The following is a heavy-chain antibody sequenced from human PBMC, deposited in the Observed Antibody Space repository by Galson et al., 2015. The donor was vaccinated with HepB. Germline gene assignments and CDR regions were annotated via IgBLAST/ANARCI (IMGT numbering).Heavy chain of an antibody. CDR1: GYTFTSYG. Sequence: SVKVSCKASGYTFTSYGISWVRQAPGQGLEWMGWISAYNGNTNYAQKLQGRVTMTTDTSTSTAYMELRSLRSDDTAVYYCAGEITMIGGEYFQHWGQGTLVTVSS. D-gene: IGHD3-22*01. V-gene: IGHV1-18*04. CDR2: ISAYNGNT. J-gene: IGHJ1*01. CDR3: AGEITMIGGEYFQH.